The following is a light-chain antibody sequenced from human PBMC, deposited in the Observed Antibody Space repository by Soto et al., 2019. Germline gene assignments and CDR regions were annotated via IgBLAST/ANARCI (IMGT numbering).Light chain of an antibody. CDR2: DVS. Sequence: QSALTQPASVSGSPGQSITISCTGTSSDVGGYNYVSWYQHYPGKAPKLIIYDVSNRPSGVSNRFSGATSGNTASLTLSGLQAEDEDAYYCCSYARNSVLFGGGTKLTVL. CDR3: CSYARNSVL. V-gene: IGLV2-14*03. J-gene: IGLJ2*01. CDR1: SSDVGGYNY.